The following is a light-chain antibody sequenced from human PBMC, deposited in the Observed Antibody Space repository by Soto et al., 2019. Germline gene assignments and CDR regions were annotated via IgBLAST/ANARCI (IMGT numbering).Light chain of an antibody. CDR2: GAT. J-gene: IGKJ1*01. CDR1: QSVSSD. CDR3: QQYNTWPRT. Sequence: EIVMTQSPATLSVSPGERATLSCRASQSVSSDLAWYQQKPGQAPRLLIFGATTRATSIPARFTGSRSGTEFTLTISSLQSEDFAVYYCQQYNTWPRTFGQGTKV. V-gene: IGKV3-15*01.